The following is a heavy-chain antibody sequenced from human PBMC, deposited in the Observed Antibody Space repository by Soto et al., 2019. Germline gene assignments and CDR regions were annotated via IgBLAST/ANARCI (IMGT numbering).Heavy chain of an antibody. J-gene: IGHJ4*02. V-gene: IGHV4-4*02. Sequence: QVQLQESGPGLVKPSGTLSLTCAVSGVSISSHDWWTWVRQPPGKGLEWIGESHESGNTNYNSSLESRVTISLDKSKNQFSLKLTSVTVADTAVYYCATRDSGRFYWCQGTLVTVSS. CDR3: ATRDSGRFY. CDR1: GVSISSHDW. CDR2: SHESGNT. D-gene: IGHD5-12*01.